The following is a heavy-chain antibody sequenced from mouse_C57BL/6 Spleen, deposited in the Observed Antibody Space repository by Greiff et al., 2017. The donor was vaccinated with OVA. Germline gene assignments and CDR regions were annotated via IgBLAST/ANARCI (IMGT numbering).Heavy chain of an antibody. D-gene: IGHD2-3*01. CDR1: GYTFTGYW. J-gene: IGHJ2*01. CDR3: ARDEDGYYLYFDY. V-gene: IGHV1-9*01. Sequence: QVQLQQSGAELMKPGASVKLSCKATGYTFTGYWIEWVKQRPGHGLEWIGEIFPGSGSTNSNEKFKGKATFTADTSSNTAYMQLSSLTTEDSAIYYCARDEDGYYLYFDYWGQGTTLTVSS. CDR2: IFPGSGST.